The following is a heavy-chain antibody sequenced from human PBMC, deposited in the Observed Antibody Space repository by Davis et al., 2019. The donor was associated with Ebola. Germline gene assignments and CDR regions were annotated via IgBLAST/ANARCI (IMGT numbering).Heavy chain of an antibody. Sequence: MPGGSLRLSCTVSGGSVSSGSYYWSWIRQPPGKGLEWIGYIYYSGSTNYNPSLKSRVTISVDTSKNQFPLKLSSVTAADTAVYYCARGGGSSSLDYWGQGTLVTVSS. J-gene: IGHJ4*02. V-gene: IGHV4-61*01. CDR1: GGSVSSGSYY. CDR2: IYYSGST. CDR3: ARGGGSSSLDY. D-gene: IGHD6-13*01.